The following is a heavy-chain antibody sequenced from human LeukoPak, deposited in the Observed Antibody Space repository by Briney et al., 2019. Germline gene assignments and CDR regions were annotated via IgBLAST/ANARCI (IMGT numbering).Heavy chain of an antibody. Sequence: TLSLTCAVSDVSISTKSYYWGWVRQHPGKGLEWIGYIYYSGSAYYNPSLKSRVTISVDTSKNQFSLKLSSVTAADTAVYYCARGDILTGYYTDYWGQGTLVTVSS. D-gene: IGHD3-9*01. CDR3: ARGDILTGYYTDY. CDR1: DVSISTKSYY. J-gene: IGHJ4*02. V-gene: IGHV4-31*11. CDR2: IYYSGSA.